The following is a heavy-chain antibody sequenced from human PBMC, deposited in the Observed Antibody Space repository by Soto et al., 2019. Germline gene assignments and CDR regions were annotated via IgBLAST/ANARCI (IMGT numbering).Heavy chain of an antibody. CDR2: INSDGSST. CDR3: ARDGRRSGWYWGGIAFDI. J-gene: IGHJ3*02. Sequence: EVQLVESGGGLVQPGGSLRLSCAASGFTFSSYWMHWVRQAPGKGLVWVSRINSDGSSTSYADSVKGRFTISRDNAKNTLYLQRNSGRAEDRGVYYCARDGRRSGWYWGGIAFDIGGQGKMVTVSS. V-gene: IGHV3-74*01. CDR1: GFTFSSYW. D-gene: IGHD6-19*01.